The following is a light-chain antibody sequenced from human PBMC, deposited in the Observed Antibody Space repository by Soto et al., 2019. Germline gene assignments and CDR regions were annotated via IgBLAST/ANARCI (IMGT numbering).Light chain of an antibody. V-gene: IGLV6-57*02. CDR3: QSYDSSNLV. CDR1: SGSIASNY. J-gene: IGLJ2*01. CDR2: ADD. Sequence: NFMLTQPHSVSASPGKTVTISCTGSSGSIASNYVQWYQQRPGSAPTTVIYADDQRPSGVPDRFSGSIDSSSNSASLTISGLWTEDEADYYCQSYDSSNLVFGGGTKVTVL.